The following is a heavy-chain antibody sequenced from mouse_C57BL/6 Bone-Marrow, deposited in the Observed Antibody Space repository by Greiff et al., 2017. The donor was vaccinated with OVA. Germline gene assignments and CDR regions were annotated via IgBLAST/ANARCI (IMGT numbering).Heavy chain of an antibody. CDR2: IYPRSGNT. CDR1: GYTFTSYG. J-gene: IGHJ2*01. Sequence: VMLQQSGAELARPGASVKLSCKASGYTFTSYGISWVKQRTGQGLEWIGEIYPRSGNTYYNEKFKGKATLTADKSSSTAYMELRSLTSEDSAVYFCAKSLLYFDYWGQGTTLTVSS. CDR3: AKSLLYFDY. D-gene: IGHD2-10*01. V-gene: IGHV1-81*01.